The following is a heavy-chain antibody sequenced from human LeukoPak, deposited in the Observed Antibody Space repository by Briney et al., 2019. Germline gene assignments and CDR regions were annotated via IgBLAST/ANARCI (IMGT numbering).Heavy chain of an antibody. CDR1: GYSISSGYY. CDR3: ARDSGTTGEVKFDP. CDR2: IYHSGSI. V-gene: IGHV4-38-2*02. D-gene: IGHD3-10*01. J-gene: IGHJ5*02. Sequence: SETLSLTCTVSGYSISSGYYWGWIRQPPGKRLERIASIYHSGSIYYNPALQSRLSISIDTSKNQFSLKLMSVTAADTAVYYCARDSGTTGEVKFDPWGREPWSPSPQ.